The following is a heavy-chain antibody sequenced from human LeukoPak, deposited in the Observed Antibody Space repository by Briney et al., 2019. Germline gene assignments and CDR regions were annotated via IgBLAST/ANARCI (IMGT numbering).Heavy chain of an antibody. D-gene: IGHD4-17*01. J-gene: IGHJ4*02. CDR1: GYTFTGYY. V-gene: IGHV1-2*02. CDR3: ARVSATVPTH. CDR2: INPNSGGA. Sequence: ASVKVSCKASGYTFTGYYMHWVRQAPGQGLEWMGWINPNSGGAKHAQKFQGRVTMTRDTSINTAYMELSRLKSDDTAIYYCARVSATVPTHWGQGTLLTVSS.